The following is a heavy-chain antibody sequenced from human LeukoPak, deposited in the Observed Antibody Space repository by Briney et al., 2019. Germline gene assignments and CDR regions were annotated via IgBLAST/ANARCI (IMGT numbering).Heavy chain of an antibody. CDR2: IYTSGST. CDR1: GGSISYFY. D-gene: IGHD6-13*01. Sequence: PSETLSLTCTVSGGSISYFYWSWIRQPAGKGLEWIGRIYTSGSTNYNPSLKSRVTISVDTSRNQFSLKLSSVTAADTAVYYCARVVGLTGYSSSWYSGYYYYMDVWGKGTTVTVSS. CDR3: ARVVGLTGYSSSWYSGYYYYMDV. V-gene: IGHV4-4*07. J-gene: IGHJ6*03.